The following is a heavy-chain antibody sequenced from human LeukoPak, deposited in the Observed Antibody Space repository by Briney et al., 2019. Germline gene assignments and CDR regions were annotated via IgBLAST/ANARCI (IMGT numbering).Heavy chain of an antibody. J-gene: IGHJ4*02. CDR3: VRDYDTSGPQKNYFDF. Sequence: SVKVSCKSPAGSFSSYAVSWVRQAPAPGLEWMGRILPIFDSKAYTERFRGRLTLTADRSTGTAFMELSSLRPDDTATYYCVRDYDTSGPQKNYFDFWGQGTLITVSS. D-gene: IGHD3-22*01. V-gene: IGHV1-69*04. CDR1: AGSFSSYA. CDR2: ILPIFDSK.